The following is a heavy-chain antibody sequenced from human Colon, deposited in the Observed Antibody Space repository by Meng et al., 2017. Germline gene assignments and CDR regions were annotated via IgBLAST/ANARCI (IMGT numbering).Heavy chain of an antibody. Sequence: ASVKVSCKASGYTFTSYAMHWVRQAPGQRLEWMGWINAGNGNTKYSQKFQGRVTITRDTSANTAYMELSSLRSEDTAVYYCARTIIYCSSTSCYAYYFDYWGQGTLVTVSS. D-gene: IGHD2-2*01. V-gene: IGHV1-3*01. CDR1: GYTFTSYA. CDR2: INAGNGNT. J-gene: IGHJ4*02. CDR3: ARTIIYCSSTSCYAYYFDY.